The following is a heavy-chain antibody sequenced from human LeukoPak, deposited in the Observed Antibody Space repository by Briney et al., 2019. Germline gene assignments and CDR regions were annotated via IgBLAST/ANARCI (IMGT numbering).Heavy chain of an antibody. CDR1: VGSISNYY. CDR2: ISDSGST. CDR3: ARHYCSHAKCYYFDY. Sequence: SETLSLTCTVSVGSISNYYWSWIRQPPGKGLEWIGFISDSGSTNYNPSLKSRVTLSADTSEKQVSLKLSSVTTADTAVYYCARHYCSHAKCYYFDYWGQGTLVSVSS. V-gene: IGHV4-59*01. J-gene: IGHJ4*02. D-gene: IGHD2-15*01.